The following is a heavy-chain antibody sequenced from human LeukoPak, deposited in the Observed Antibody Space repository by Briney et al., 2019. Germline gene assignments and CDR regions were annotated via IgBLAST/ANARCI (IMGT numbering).Heavy chain of an antibody. CDR1: GYTFTSCY. CDR3: ARVLQMYSSSWYYFDY. V-gene: IGHV1-46*01. D-gene: IGHD6-13*01. CDR2: INPSGGST. Sequence: ASVKVSCKASGYTFTSCYMHWVRQAPGQGLEWMGIINPSGGSTSYAQKFQGRVTMTRDTSTSTVYMELSSLRSEDTAVYYCARVLQMYSSSWYYFDYWGQGTLVTVSS. J-gene: IGHJ4*02.